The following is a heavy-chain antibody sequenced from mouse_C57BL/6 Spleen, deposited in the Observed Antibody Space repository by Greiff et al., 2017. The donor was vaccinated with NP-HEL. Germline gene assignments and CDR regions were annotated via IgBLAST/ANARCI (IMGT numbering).Heavy chain of an antibody. Sequence: EVQLQESGGGLVQPGGSMKLSCAASGFTFSDAWMDWVRQSPEKGLEWVAEIRNKANNHATYYAESVKGRFTISRDDSKSCIYLQMNSLRAEDTGIYYCSRRASYYGNYYWGQGTSVTVSS. CDR2: IRNKANNHAT. J-gene: IGHJ4*01. V-gene: IGHV6-6*01. CDR1: GFTFSDAW. CDR3: SRRASYYGNYY.